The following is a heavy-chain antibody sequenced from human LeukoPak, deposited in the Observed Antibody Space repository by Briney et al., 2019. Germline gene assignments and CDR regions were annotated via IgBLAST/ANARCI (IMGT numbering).Heavy chain of an antibody. CDR1: GGTFSSYA. Sequence: ASVKVSCKASGGTFSSYAISWVRQAPGQGLEWIGRIIPILGIANYAQKFQGRVTITADKSTSTAYMELSSLRSEGTAVYYCAREDEDIVVVPAAGGSYFDYWGQGTLVTVSS. CDR2: IIPILGIA. CDR3: AREDEDIVVVPAAGGSYFDY. J-gene: IGHJ4*02. V-gene: IGHV1-69*04. D-gene: IGHD2-2*01.